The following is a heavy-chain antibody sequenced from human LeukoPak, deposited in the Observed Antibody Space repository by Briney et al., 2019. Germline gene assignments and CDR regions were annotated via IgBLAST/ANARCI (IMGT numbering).Heavy chain of an antibody. CDR3: TTLSYDVHY. V-gene: IGHV3-15*01. CDR2: IKSNPDGGTV. CDR1: GFIFRNAY. J-gene: IGHJ4*02. Sequence: GGSLRLSCGASGFIFRNAYMTWVRQAPGKRLEWVGRIKSNPDGGTVDYGAAVKGRFTISRDDSRNVLYLQLSNVRAEDTAVYYCTTLSYDVHYWGQGTLVTVSS. D-gene: IGHD3-3*01.